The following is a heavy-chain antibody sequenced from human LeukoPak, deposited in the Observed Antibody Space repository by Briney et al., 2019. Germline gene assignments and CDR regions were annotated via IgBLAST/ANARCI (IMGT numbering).Heavy chain of an antibody. CDR3: AKETPYGYFDY. J-gene: IGHJ4*02. V-gene: IGHV3-23*01. Sequence: GGSLRLSCAASGFGFTFSSYAMSWVRQAPGKGLEWVSAISGSGGSTYYADSVKGRFTISRDNSKNTLYLQMNSLRAEDTAVYYCAKETPYGYFDYWGQGTLVTVSS. CDR2: ISGSGGST. D-gene: IGHD3-10*01. CDR1: GFGFTFSSYA.